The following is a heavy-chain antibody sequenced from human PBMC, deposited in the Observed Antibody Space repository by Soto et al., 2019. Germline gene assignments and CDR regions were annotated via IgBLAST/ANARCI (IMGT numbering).Heavy chain of an antibody. J-gene: IGHJ6*02. CDR2: IIPIFGTA. V-gene: IGHV1-69*13. D-gene: IGHD3-10*01. CDR3: ARFRGDGYNNYYYYYGMDV. Sequence: SVTVSCKASGYTFTSYASSWVRQAPGQGLEWMGGIIPIFGTANYAQKFQGRVTITVDESTSTAYMELSSLRSEDTAVYYCARFRGDGYNNYYYYYGMDVWGQGTTVTVSS. CDR1: GYTFTSYA.